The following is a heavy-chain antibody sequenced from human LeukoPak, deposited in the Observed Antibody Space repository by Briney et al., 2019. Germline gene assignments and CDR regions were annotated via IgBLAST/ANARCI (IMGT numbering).Heavy chain of an antibody. CDR1: GFTFDDYA. V-gene: IGHV3-9*03. CDR3: AKGPYSSGWYYFDY. J-gene: IGHJ4*02. CDR2: ISWNSGSI. D-gene: IGHD6-19*01. Sequence: GGSLRLSCAASGFTFDDYAMHWVRQAPGKGLEWVSGISWNSGSIGYADSVKGRVTISRDNAKNSLYLQMNSLRAEDMALYYCAKGPYSSGWYYFDYWGQGTLVTVSS.